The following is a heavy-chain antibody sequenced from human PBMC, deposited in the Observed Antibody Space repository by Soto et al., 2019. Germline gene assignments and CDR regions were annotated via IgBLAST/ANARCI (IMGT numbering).Heavy chain of an antibody. J-gene: IGHJ5*02. D-gene: IGHD4-17*01. CDR1: GGSIGTYY. V-gene: IGHV4-59*01. CDR3: ARATYDYGGNGWFDP. CDR2: IDYSGST. Sequence: TSETLSLTCTVSGGSIGTYYWSWIRQPPGKGLEWIGYIDYSGSTNYNPSLKSRVTISVDTSKNQFSLKLSSVTAADTAVYYCARATYDYGGNGWFDPWGQGTLVTVSS.